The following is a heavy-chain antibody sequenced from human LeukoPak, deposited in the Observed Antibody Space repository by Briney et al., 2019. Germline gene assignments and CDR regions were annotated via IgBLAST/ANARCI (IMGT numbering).Heavy chain of an antibody. D-gene: IGHD6-13*01. J-gene: IGHJ4*02. CDR3: AKDRWAAAGGGFDY. CDR1: GFTFSSYA. Sequence: GGSLRLSCAASGFTFSSYAMSSVRQAPGKGLEWISAISGSGGSTYYADSVKGRFTVSRDNSKNTLYLQMNSLRAEDTAVYYCAKDRWAAAGGGFDYWGQGTLVTVSS. CDR2: ISGSGGST. V-gene: IGHV3-23*01.